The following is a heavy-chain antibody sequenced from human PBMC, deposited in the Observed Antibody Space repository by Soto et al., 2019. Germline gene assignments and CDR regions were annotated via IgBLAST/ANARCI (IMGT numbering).Heavy chain of an antibody. V-gene: IGHV3-7*03. CDR3: ARGLDGDAFDI. CDR2: IKQDGSEK. D-gene: IGHD4-17*01. CDR1: GFTFSSYW. Sequence: GGSLRLSCAASGFTFSSYWMSLVRQAPGKGLECVANIKQDGSEKYYVDAVKGRFTISRDNAKNSLYLQMKSLRAEDTAVYYGARGLDGDAFDIWGQGTMVTVSS. J-gene: IGHJ3*02.